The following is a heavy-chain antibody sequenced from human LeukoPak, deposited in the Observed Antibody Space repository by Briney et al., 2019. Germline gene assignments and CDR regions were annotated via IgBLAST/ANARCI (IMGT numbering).Heavy chain of an antibody. CDR2: ISWNSGNI. CDR1: GFTFDDYA. CDR3: ARASYGSGNGWFDP. D-gene: IGHD3-10*01. V-gene: IGHV3-9*01. J-gene: IGHJ5*02. Sequence: PGGSLRLSCAASGFTFDDYAMHWVRQAPGKGLEWVSGISWNSGNIAYADSVKGRFTISRDNAKNSLYLQMNSLRAEDTALYYCARASYGSGNGWFDPWGQGTLVTVSS.